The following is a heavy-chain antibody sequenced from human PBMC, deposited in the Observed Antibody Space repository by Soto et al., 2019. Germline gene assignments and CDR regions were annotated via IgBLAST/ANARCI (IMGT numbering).Heavy chain of an antibody. CDR3: ARSRRELLPFDY. D-gene: IGHD1-26*01. CDR2: IYYSGST. V-gene: IGHV4-59*01. CDR1: GGSISSYY. J-gene: IGHJ4*02. Sequence: PSETLSLTCTVSGGSISSYYWSWIRQPPGKGLEWIGYIYYSGSTNYNPSLKGRVTISVDTSKNQFSLKLSSVTAADTAVYYCARSRRELLPFDYWGQGTLVTVSS.